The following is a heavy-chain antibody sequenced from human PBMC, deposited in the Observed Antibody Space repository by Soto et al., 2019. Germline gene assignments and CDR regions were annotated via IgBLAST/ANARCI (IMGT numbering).Heavy chain of an antibody. Sequence: GGSLRLSCAASGFTFSSYSMNRVRQAPGKGLEWVSSISSSSSYIYYADSVKGRFTISRDNAKNSLYLQMNSLRAEDTAVYYCARDFFAPINMVRGVPPRPAFDIWGKGTRVTVSS. CDR2: ISSSSSYI. CDR3: ARDFFAPINMVRGVPPRPAFDI. D-gene: IGHD3-10*01. V-gene: IGHV3-21*01. J-gene: IGHJ3*02. CDR1: GFTFSSYS.